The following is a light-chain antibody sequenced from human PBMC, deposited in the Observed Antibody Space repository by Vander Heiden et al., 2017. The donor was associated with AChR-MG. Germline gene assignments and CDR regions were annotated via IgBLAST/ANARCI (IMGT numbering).Light chain of an antibody. Sequence: EIVLTQSPGPLPLPPGERATLSCRASQSVSSSYLAWYQQEPGQAPRLLIYGASSRATGIPGRFNGSGSGTDFTLTISRLEPEGFAVYYCQQYGSTRLTFGGGTKVEIK. CDR3: QQYGSTRLT. CDR1: QSVSSSY. V-gene: IGKV3-20*01. CDR2: GAS. J-gene: IGKJ4*01.